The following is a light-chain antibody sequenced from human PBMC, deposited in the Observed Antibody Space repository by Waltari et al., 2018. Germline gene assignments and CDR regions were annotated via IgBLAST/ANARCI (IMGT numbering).Light chain of an antibody. CDR3: QQRRDWPLT. Sequence: DIVLTQSPATLSLSPGERVTLSCRASQNINNYLAWYQQRPGQAPRLLIYDASNRATGIPARFSGSGSGTVFTLTINSLEPEDFAVYYCQQRRDWPLTFGGGTTVDIK. J-gene: IGKJ4*01. CDR2: DAS. CDR1: QNINNY. V-gene: IGKV3-11*01.